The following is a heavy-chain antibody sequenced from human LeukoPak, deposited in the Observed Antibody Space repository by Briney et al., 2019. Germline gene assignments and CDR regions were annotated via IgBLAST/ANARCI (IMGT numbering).Heavy chain of an antibody. CDR2: ISYDGSSK. V-gene: IGHV3-30-3*01. D-gene: IGHD6-6*01. J-gene: IGHJ1*01. CDR3: AREGQLVRGGYFQH. Sequence: GGSLRLSCAASGFTFSSYAMHWVRQAPGKGLEWVAVISYDGSSKYYADSVKGRFTISRDNSKNTLYLQMNSLRAEDTAVYYCAREGQLVRGGYFQHWGQGTLVTVSS. CDR1: GFTFSSYA.